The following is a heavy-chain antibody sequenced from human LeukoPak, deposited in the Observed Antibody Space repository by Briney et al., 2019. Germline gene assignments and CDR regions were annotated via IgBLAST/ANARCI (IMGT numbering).Heavy chain of an antibody. V-gene: IGHV1-2*02. Sequence: GASVKVSCKASGYTFTSYYIHWVRQAPGQGLEWMGWINPNSGGTNYAQKFQGRVTMTRDTSISTTYMELSGLRSDDTAGYYCARPRAATGTTSTFDIWGQGTLVTVSS. CDR1: GYTFTSYY. J-gene: IGHJ3*02. D-gene: IGHD1-7*01. CDR2: INPNSGGT. CDR3: ARPRAATGTTSTFDI.